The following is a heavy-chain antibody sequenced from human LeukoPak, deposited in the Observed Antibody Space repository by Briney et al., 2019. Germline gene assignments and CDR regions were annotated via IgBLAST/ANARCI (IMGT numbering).Heavy chain of an antibody. V-gene: IGHV4-59*01. Sequence: SETLSLTCTVSGGSISSYYWSWIRQPPGKGLGWIGYIYYSGSTNYNPSLKSRVTISVDTSKNQFSLKLSSVTAADTAVYYCAREGSSSWYRLFDYWGQGTLVTVSS. CDR2: IYYSGST. CDR3: AREGSSSWYRLFDY. CDR1: GGSISSYY. D-gene: IGHD6-13*01. J-gene: IGHJ4*02.